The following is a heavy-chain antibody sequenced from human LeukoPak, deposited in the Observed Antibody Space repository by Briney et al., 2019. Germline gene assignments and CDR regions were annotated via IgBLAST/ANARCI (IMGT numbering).Heavy chain of an antibody. J-gene: IGHJ1*01. CDR2: IYHSGST. CDR3: ARAVDSSGFSCFQH. CDR1: GHSIINSYC. Sequence: SETLSLTCTVSGHSIINSYCWGWIRQPPGKGLEWIGSIYHSGSTYYNPSLKSRVTISVDTSKNQFSLKLNSVTAADTAVYYCARAVDSSGFSCFQHWGQGTLVTVSS. V-gene: IGHV4-38-2*02. D-gene: IGHD3-22*01.